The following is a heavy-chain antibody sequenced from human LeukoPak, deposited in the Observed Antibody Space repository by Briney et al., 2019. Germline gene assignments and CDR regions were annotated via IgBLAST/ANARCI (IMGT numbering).Heavy chain of an antibody. J-gene: IGHJ3*02. D-gene: IGHD3-10*01. CDR2: IYSGGST. V-gene: IGHV3-53*01. Sequence: GGSLRLSCAASGFTVSSNYMSWVRQAPGKGLEWVSVIYSGGSTYYADSVKGRFTISRDNSKNTLYLQMNSLRAEDTAVYYCAREVMVRGVIGAFDIWGQGTMVTVSS. CDR1: GFTVSSNY. CDR3: AREVMVRGVIGAFDI.